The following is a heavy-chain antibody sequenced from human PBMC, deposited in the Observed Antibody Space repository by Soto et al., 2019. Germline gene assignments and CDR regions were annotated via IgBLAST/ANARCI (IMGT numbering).Heavy chain of an antibody. V-gene: IGHV4-34*01. Sequence: QVQLQQWGAGLLKPSETLSLTCAVYGGSFGGYYWSWIRQPPGKGLEWIGEINHSGSTNYNPSLKSRVNISVDTSKNQFSLKLSSVTAADTAVYYCARGWRITGTTTGPPFFDYWGQGTLVTVSS. J-gene: IGHJ4*02. D-gene: IGHD1-7*01. CDR2: INHSGST. CDR1: GGSFGGYY. CDR3: ARGWRITGTTTGPPFFDY.